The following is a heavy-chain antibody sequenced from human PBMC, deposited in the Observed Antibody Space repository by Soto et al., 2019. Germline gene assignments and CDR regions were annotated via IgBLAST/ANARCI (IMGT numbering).Heavy chain of an antibody. CDR3: VKDDRILGRRYFDL. V-gene: IGHV3-23*01. D-gene: IGHD2-15*01. CDR1: GFTFSSYA. CDR2: ISFSDGGT. Sequence: EEQLLESGGGLIQPGGSLRLACAASGFTFSSYAMTWVRQAPGKGLEWVSSISFSDGGTYYADSVKGRLTMSRDDSKNTFFLQMKSLRVGDTAVYYCVKDDRILGRRYFDLWGRGTLVTVSS. J-gene: IGHJ2*01.